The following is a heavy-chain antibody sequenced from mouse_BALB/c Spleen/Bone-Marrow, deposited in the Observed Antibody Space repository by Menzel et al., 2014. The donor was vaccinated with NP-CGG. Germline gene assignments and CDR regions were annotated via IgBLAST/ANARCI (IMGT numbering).Heavy chain of an antibody. CDR2: ISNGGGST. V-gene: IGHV5-12*02. Sequence: EVMLVESGGGLVQPGGSLKLSCATSGFTFSDYYMYWVRQTPEKRLEWVAYISNGGGSTYYPDTVKGRFTISRDNGKNTLYLQMSRLKSEDTAMYYCARHAEVRRDAMDYWGQGTSVTVSS. D-gene: IGHD2-14*01. J-gene: IGHJ4*01. CDR1: GFTFSDYY. CDR3: ARHAEVRRDAMDY.